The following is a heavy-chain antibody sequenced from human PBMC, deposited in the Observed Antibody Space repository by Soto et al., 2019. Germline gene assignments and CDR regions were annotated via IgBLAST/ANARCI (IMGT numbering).Heavy chain of an antibody. D-gene: IGHD3-16*01. V-gene: IGHV1-18*01. Sequence: QVQLVQSGAEVKKPGASVTISCKTSGYTFTANGISWVRQAPGQGLKWMGWISPYSGDTSYVQNLQARVTMTTDTSSSTVYMSLRSQTSEYTATYYWAVSRRAGGFDYCGQGTLVTVSS. CDR2: ISPYSGDT. J-gene: IGHJ4*02. CDR3: AVSRRAGGFDY. CDR1: GYTFTANG.